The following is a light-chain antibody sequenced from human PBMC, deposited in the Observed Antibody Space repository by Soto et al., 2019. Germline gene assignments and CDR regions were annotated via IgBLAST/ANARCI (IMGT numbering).Light chain of an antibody. V-gene: IGLV1-47*01. CDR3: ASWDDSLSGWV. CDR2: RNN. J-gene: IGLJ3*02. CDR1: SSNIEVNY. Sequence: QSVLTQPPSASGTPGQRVTISCSGSSSNIEVNYVYWYQQLPGTAPKLLIYRNNQRPSGVPDRFSGSKSGTSASLAISGLRSEDEAAYHCASWDDSLSGWVFGGGTKLTVL.